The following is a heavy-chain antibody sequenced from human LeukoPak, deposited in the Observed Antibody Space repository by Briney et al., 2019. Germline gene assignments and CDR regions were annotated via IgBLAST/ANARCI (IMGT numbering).Heavy chain of an antibody. CDR1: GGSFSGYY. J-gene: IGHJ4*02. D-gene: IGHD6-19*01. CDR3: ARESYSSGWIIDY. Sequence: SETLSLTCAVYGGSFSGYYWSWIRQPPGKGLEWIGEINHSGSTNYNPSLKSRVTISLDTTKNQFSLKLSSVTAADTAVYYCARESYSSGWIIDYWGQGTLVTVSS. CDR2: INHSGST. V-gene: IGHV4-34*01.